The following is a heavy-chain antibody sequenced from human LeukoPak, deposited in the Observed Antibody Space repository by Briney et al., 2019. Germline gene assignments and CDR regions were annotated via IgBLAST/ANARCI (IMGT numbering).Heavy chain of an antibody. D-gene: IGHD6-6*01. Sequence: SEALSLTCTVSGGSISSGDYYWSWIRQPPGKGLEYIGYIYYSGSTYYNPSLKSRITISVDTSKNQFSLKLSSVTAADTAVYYCARGSWSSSIDYWGQGTLVTVSS. CDR1: GGSISSGDYY. V-gene: IGHV4-30-4*01. CDR3: ARGSWSSSIDY. J-gene: IGHJ4*02. CDR2: IYYSGST.